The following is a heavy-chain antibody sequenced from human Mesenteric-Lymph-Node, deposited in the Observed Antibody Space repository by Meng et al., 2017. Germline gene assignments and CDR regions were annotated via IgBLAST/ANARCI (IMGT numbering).Heavy chain of an antibody. CDR1: GDSISSGEYF. D-gene: IGHD2-2*01. V-gene: IGHV4-30-4*01. J-gene: IGHJ4*02. CDR3: ARGELLWDY. Sequence: LLHASCPRLVKPAHPLSLTCTVSGDSISSGEYFWSWLRQPPGKGLEWIGYMEYRGSTFYNPSLKSRVTISVDTSKNQFSLKLSSVTAADTAVYFCARGELLWDYWGQGTLVTVSS. CDR2: MEYRGST.